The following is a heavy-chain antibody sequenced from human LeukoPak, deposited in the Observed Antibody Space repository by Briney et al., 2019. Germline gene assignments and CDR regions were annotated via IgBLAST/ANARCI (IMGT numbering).Heavy chain of an antibody. V-gene: IGHV1-18*01. CDR3: ARLDVYSSGGYYFDY. D-gene: IGHD6-19*01. Sequence: ASVKVSCKASVYTFTRYGISWVRQAAGHRLECMGWMSAYNSNTNDAQTLQSRPTITTDTSTCTGYMELRSLRSDDSAVYYCARLDVYSSGGYYFDYWGQGALVTVSS. CDR1: VYTFTRYG. CDR2: MSAYNSNT. J-gene: IGHJ4*02.